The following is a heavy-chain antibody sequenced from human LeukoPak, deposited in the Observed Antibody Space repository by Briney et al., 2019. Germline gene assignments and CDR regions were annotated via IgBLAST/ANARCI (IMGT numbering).Heavy chain of an antibody. Sequence: GGSLRLSCVASGFTFSDYYINWIRQAPGKGLEWVSYISSGGSARYYTDSVKGRFTISRDNAKNSLYLQMNSLRAEDTAVYYCAREGSSLTGVHYWGQGTLVAVSS. V-gene: IGHV3-11*01. CDR3: AREGSSLTGVHY. CDR2: ISSGGSAR. CDR1: GFTFSDYY. J-gene: IGHJ4*02. D-gene: IGHD3-9*01.